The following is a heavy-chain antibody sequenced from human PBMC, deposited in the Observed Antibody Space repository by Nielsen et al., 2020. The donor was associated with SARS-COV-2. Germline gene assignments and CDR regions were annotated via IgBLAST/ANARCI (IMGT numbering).Heavy chain of an antibody. CDR2: INPNSGGT. CDR3: ARERDYVWGSYRPSDAFDI. D-gene: IGHD3-16*02. Sequence: WVRQAPGQGLAWMGWINPNSGGTNYGQKFQGWVTMTRDTSISTAYMELSRLRFDDTAVYYCARERDYVWGSYRPSDAFDIWGQGTMVTVSS. J-gene: IGHJ3*02. V-gene: IGHV1-2*04.